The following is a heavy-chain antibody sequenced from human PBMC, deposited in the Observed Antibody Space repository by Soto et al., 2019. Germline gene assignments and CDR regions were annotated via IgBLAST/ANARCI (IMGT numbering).Heavy chain of an antibody. J-gene: IGHJ6*02. V-gene: IGHV1-18*01. Sequence: QVQLVQSGAEVKKPGASVKVSCKASGYTFTSYGISWVRQAPGQGLEWMGWISAYNGNTNYAQKLQGRVTMTTDTSTSTAYMELRSMRSDDTAVYYCARGRRDGYREYYYSYGMDGWGPGTTVTVSS. CDR1: GYTFTSYG. D-gene: IGHD5-12*01. CDR2: ISAYNGNT. CDR3: ARGRRDGYREYYYSYGMDG.